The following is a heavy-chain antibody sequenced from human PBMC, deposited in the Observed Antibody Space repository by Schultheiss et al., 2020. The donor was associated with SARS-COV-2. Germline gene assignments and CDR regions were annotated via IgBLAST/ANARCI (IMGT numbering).Heavy chain of an antibody. CDR1: GYSFTSYW. CDR2: IYPGDSDT. J-gene: IGHJ2*01. D-gene: IGHD3-22*01. V-gene: IGHV5-51*01. Sequence: GGSLRLSCKGSGYSFTSYWIGWVRQMPGKGLEWMGIIYPGDSDTRYSPSFQGQVTISADKSISTAYLQWSSLKASDTAMYYCARLYGGSSGYSLPWYFDLWGRGTLVTVSS. CDR3: ARLYGGSSGYSLPWYFDL.